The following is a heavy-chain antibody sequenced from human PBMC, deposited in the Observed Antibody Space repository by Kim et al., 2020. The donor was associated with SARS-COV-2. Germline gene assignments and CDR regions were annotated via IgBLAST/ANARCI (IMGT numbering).Heavy chain of an antibody. V-gene: IGHV4-39*01. CDR1: GGSISSSSYY. CDR3: GRLLSSYYYMDV. J-gene: IGHJ6*03. D-gene: IGHD2-2*01. Sequence: SETLSLTCTVSGGSISSSSYYWVWIRQRPGTGREWIGSICYGGTIYDNPASRSPVTIAVYASKNQFPLKLSPVAAAAPALYYAGRLLSSYYYMDVVGKG. CDR2: ICYGGTI.